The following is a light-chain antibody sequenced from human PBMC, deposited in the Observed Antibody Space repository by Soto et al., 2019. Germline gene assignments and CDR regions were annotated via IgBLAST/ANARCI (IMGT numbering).Light chain of an antibody. V-gene: IGLV2-14*01. CDR2: EVR. J-gene: IGLJ1*01. CDR1: SSDVGGYNY. Sequence: QSALTQPASVSGSPGQSITISCTGTSSDVGGYNYVSWYQQHPGKAPKLMIYEVRNRPSGVSNRFSGSKSDNTASLTISGLQAEDEADYYCSSYTSSSTLGVFGTGTKLTVL. CDR3: SSYTSSSTLGV.